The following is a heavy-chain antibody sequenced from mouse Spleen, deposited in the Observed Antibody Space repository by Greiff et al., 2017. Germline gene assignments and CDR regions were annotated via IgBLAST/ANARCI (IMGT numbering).Heavy chain of an antibody. Sequence: VKVVESGPDLVAPSQSLSITCTVSGFSLTSYGVHWVRQPPGKGLEWLGVIWRGGSTDYNAAFMSRLSITKDNSKSQVFFKMNSLQADDTAIYYCAIPTDGGAMDYWGQGTSVTVSS. CDR2: IWRGGST. CDR1: GFSLTSYG. CDR3: AIPTDGGAMDY. D-gene: IGHD2-10*01. J-gene: IGHJ4*01. V-gene: IGHV2-5*01.